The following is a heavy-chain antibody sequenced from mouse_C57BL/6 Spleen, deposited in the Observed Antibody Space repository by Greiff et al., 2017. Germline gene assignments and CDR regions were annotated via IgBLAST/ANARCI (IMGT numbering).Heavy chain of an antibody. Sequence: EVQRVESGGGLVKPGGSLKLSCAASGFTFSSYAMSWVRQTPEKRLEWVATISDGGSYTDYPDNVKGRFTISSDNAKNNLYLQMSHLKSEDTAMYYCARDDYSNYVDYAMDYWGQGTSVTGSS. CDR1: GFTFSSYA. D-gene: IGHD2-5*01. J-gene: IGHJ4*01. V-gene: IGHV5-4*01. CDR3: ARDDYSNYVDYAMDY. CDR2: ISDGGSYT.